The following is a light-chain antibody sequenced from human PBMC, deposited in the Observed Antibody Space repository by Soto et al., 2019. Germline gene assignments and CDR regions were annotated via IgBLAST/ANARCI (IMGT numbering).Light chain of an antibody. CDR2: KAS. CDR3: QQYNSYSPGFT. CDR1: QSINSW. V-gene: IGKV1-5*03. Sequence: DXXXTQSXSTLSASVGDRVTITCRASQSINSWLAWYQQKPGKAPKLLIYKASSLESGVPSRFSGSGSGTEFTLTISSLQPDDFATYYCQQYNSYSPGFTFGGGTKVEIK. J-gene: IGKJ4*01.